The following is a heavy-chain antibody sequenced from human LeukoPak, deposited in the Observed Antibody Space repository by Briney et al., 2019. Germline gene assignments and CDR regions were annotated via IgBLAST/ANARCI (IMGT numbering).Heavy chain of an antibody. D-gene: IGHD3-9*01. CDR2: INPSGGST. CDR1: GYTFTSYY. J-gene: IGHJ4*02. V-gene: IGHV1-46*01. Sequence: GASVKVSCKASGYTFTSYYMHWVRQAPGQGLEWMGIINPSGGSTSYAQKFQGRVTMTRDMSTSTVYMELTSLRSEDTAVYYCARRTYFDWLLFDHWGQGTLVTVSS. CDR3: ARRTYFDWLLFDH.